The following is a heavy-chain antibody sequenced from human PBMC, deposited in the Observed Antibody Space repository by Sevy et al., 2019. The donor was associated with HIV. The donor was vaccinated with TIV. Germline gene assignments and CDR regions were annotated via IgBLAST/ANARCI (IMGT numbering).Heavy chain of an antibody. CDR2: MWFDGSNT. Sequence: GGSLRLSCAASGFTFSTYGMHWVRQAPGKGLEWVAAMWFDGSNTYYADSVKGRFTISRDNAKNSLYLQMNSLRAEDTAVYYCARITGWRLDYWGQGTLVTVSS. D-gene: IGHD2-15*01. CDR1: GFTFSTYG. V-gene: IGHV3-33*03. CDR3: ARITGWRLDY. J-gene: IGHJ4*02.